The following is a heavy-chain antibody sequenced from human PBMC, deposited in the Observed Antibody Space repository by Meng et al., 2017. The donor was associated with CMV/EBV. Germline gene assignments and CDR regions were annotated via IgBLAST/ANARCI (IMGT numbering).Heavy chain of an antibody. V-gene: IGHV3-30*04. Sequence: GESLKISCAASGFTFSSYAIHWVRQAPGKGLEWVAVISYDGSNKYYADSVKGRFTISRDNSKNTLYLQMNSLKSEDTAVYYCARDTSKLWGWGYWGQGTLVTVSS. CDR2: ISYDGSNK. J-gene: IGHJ4*02. CDR3: ARDTSKLWGWGY. D-gene: IGHD2-21*01. CDR1: GFTFSSYA.